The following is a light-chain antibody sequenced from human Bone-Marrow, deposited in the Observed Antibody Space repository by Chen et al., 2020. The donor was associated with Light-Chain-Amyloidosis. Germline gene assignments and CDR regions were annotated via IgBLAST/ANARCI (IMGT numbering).Light chain of an antibody. V-gene: IGKV1-39*01. J-gene: IGKJ1*01. Sequence: DIQMTQSHSSLSASVGDKVTITCRASQTINTYLNWYQHNPGKAPDLLVFAASTLQSGVPSRFSGRGSGTAFTLTIRSLQREDFATYYCQQNFGSPWTFGQGTKVEIK. CDR1: QTINTY. CDR2: AAS. CDR3: QQNFGSPWT.